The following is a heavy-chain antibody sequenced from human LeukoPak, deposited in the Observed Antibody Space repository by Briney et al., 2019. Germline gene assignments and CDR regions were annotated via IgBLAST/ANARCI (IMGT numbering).Heavy chain of an antibody. CDR2: IYTSGST. CDR3: ARDRCAGCWYFDL. D-gene: IGHD4-17*01. J-gene: IGHJ2*01. CDR1: GGSISSGSYY. V-gene: IGHV4-61*02. Sequence: SQTLSLTCTVSGGSISSGSYYGSWIRQPAGKGLEWIGRIYTSGSTNYNPSLKSRVTISVDTSKNQFSLKLSSVTAADTAVYYCARDRCAGCWYFDLWGRGTLVTVSS.